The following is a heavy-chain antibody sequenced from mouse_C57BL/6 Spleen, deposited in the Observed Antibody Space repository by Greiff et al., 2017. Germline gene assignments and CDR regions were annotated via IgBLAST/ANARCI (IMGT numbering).Heavy chain of an antibody. V-gene: IGHV1-81*01. CDR2: IYTRSGNT. J-gene: IGHJ4*01. Sequence: QVQLQQSGAELARPGASVKLSCKASGYTFTTYGISWVKQATGQGLEWIGEIYTRSGNTYYNEKFKGKATLTADKSCSIAYMELRSVTSEDSAVDFWARSRGSSYDYAMDYWGQGTSVTVSS. CDR3: ARSRGSSYDYAMDY. CDR1: GYTFTTYG. D-gene: IGHD1-1*01.